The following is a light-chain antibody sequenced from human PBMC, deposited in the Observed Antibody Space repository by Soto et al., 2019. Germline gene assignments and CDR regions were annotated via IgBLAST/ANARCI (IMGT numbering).Light chain of an antibody. V-gene: IGKV2-28*01. CDR1: QSLLHSNGYNY. CDR2: LGS. J-gene: IGKJ2*01. Sequence: DIVMTQSPISLPVTPGEPASISCRSSQSLLHSNGYNYLDWYLQKPGQSPQLLIYLGSNRASGVPDRFSGSGSGTDFTRKISRVEAEDVGVYYCMEALQTPYTFGQGNKLEIK. CDR3: MEALQTPYT.